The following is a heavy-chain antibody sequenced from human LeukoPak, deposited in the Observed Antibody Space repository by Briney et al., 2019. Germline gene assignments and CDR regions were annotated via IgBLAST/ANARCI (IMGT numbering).Heavy chain of an antibody. CDR2: IYTSGST. CDR1: GGSISSYY. J-gene: IGHJ6*02. Sequence: SETLSLTCTVSGGSISSYYWSWIRQPPGKGLEWIGYIYTSGSTNYNPSLKGRVTISLDTSKNQFSLKLSSVTAADTAVYYCARAGLRFFDWSQNYYYAMDVWGQGTTVTVSS. D-gene: IGHD3-9*01. CDR3: ARAGLRFFDWSQNYYYAMDV. V-gene: IGHV4-4*09.